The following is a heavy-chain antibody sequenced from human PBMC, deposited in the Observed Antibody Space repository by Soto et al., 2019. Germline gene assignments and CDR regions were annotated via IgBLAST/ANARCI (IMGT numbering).Heavy chain of an antibody. Sequence: QVQLQESGPGLVKPSETLSLTCTVSGDSISSYYWSWIRQPPGKGLEWIGYAYNPSLKSRVTISVDTSKSQFALKLNSVTGADTAVYYCAKHLSAWLRMEAFDVWGPGTMVTVSS. CDR1: GDSISSYY. J-gene: IGHJ3*01. D-gene: IGHD5-12*01. V-gene: IGHV4-59*08. CDR3: AKHLSAWLRMEAFDV.